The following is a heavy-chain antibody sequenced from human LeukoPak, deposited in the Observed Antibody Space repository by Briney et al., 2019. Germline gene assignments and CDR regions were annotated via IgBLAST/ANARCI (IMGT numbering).Heavy chain of an antibody. CDR1: GFTFSSYS. CDR3: ARDDIAAAGTQAFDI. Sequence: GSLRLSCAASGFTFSSYSMDWVRQAPGKGLEWVSSISSSSSYIYYADSVKGRFTISRDNAKNSLYLQMNSLRAEDTAVYYCARDDIAAAGTQAFDIWGQGTMVTVSS. D-gene: IGHD6-13*01. J-gene: IGHJ3*02. CDR2: ISSSSSYI. V-gene: IGHV3-21*01.